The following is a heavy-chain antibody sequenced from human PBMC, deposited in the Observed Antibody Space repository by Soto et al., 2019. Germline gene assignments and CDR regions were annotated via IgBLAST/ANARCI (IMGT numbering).Heavy chain of an antibody. CDR1: GFSVSSNGVG. Sequence: QITLKESGPTLVKPTQTLTLTCTCSGFSVSSNGVGVGWIRQPPGQALEWLALIYWDDDKRYSPSLRSRLTITKDTSKNQVVLTMTNMDPVDTDTYYCAHFPLGKGSGTPWVDPWGQGTLVTVSS. D-gene: IGHD3-10*01. J-gene: IGHJ5*02. CDR3: AHFPLGKGSGTPWVDP. V-gene: IGHV2-5*02. CDR2: IYWDDDK.